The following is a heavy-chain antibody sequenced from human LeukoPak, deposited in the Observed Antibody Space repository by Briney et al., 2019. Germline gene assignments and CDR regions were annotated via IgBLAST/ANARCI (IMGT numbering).Heavy chain of an antibody. D-gene: IGHD5-24*01. Sequence: GRSLRLSCAASGFTFSSYGMHWVRQAPGKGLEWVAFIRYDGSNKYYADSVKGRFTISRDNSKNTLYLQMNSLRAEDTAVYYCAKDRQRWLQDDAFDIWGQGTMVTVSS. J-gene: IGHJ3*02. CDR3: AKDRQRWLQDDAFDI. CDR2: IRYDGSNK. V-gene: IGHV3-30*02. CDR1: GFTFSSYG.